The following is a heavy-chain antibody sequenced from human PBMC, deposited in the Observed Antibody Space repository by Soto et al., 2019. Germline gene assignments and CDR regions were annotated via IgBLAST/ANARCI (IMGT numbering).Heavy chain of an antibody. D-gene: IGHD3-10*01. CDR3: AYYYGSGSYYTPPGFFDY. V-gene: IGHV3-23*01. J-gene: IGHJ4*02. CDR1: GFTFSSYA. Sequence: EVQLLESGGGLVQPGGSLRLSCAASGFTFSSYAMSWVRQAPGKGLEWVSAISGSGGSTYYADSVKGRFTISRDNSKNTLYLQMNSLRAEATAVYYCAYYYGSGSYYTPPGFFDYWGQGTLVTVSS. CDR2: ISGSGGST.